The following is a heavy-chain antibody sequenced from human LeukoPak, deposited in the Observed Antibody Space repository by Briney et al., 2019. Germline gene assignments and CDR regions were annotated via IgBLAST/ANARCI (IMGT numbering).Heavy chain of an antibody. CDR1: GFTFSRYT. CDR3: AKADLYDSSGYYLAIAGDFDY. V-gene: IGHV3-23*01. Sequence: GGSLRLSCAASGFTFSRYTMTWVRQAPGKGLEWVSGIGASGDKTHYADSVKGRFTISRDNSKYTVYLQMNSLRAEDTVAYYCAKADLYDSSGYYLAIAGDFDYWGQGTLVTVSS. D-gene: IGHD3-22*01. CDR2: IGASGDKT. J-gene: IGHJ4*02.